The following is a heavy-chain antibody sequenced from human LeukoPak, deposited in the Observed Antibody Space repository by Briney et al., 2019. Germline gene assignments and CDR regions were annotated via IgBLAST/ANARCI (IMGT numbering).Heavy chain of an antibody. CDR3: ARSGGSDPYYYFYYYMDV. CDR1: GASITSGTDY. D-gene: IGHD1-26*01. Sequence: SETLSLTCTVSGASITSGTDYWSWIRQPAGKGLEWIGRLYSSGSTNDNPSLKNRVTISADTSKNQFSLKLTSVTAADTAVYYCARSGGSDPYYYFYYYMDVWGKGTTVTVSS. CDR2: LYSSGST. J-gene: IGHJ6*03. V-gene: IGHV4-61*02.